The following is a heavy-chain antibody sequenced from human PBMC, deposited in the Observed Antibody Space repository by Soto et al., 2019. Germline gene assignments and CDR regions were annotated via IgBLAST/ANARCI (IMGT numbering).Heavy chain of an antibody. V-gene: IGHV3-23*01. J-gene: IGHJ4*02. CDR2: DTGSGGNT. CDR3: AKAQYSGYAVSLNLDS. D-gene: IGHD5-12*01. CDR1: GFTFSNYA. Sequence: EVQLLESGGGLVQPGGSLRLSCAASGFTFSNYAMTWVRQAPGKGLEWVSGDTGSGGNTYYADSVKGRFTISRDKSKNTLYLQMISLRAEDTAVYYCAKAQYSGYAVSLNLDSWCQGALVTVSS.